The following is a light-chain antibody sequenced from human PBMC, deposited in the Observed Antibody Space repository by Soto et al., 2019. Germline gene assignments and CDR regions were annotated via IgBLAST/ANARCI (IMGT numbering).Light chain of an antibody. J-gene: IGKJ1*01. CDR2: GAS. CDR1: QTITTY. CDR3: QQTHSTPWT. Sequence: DIQMTQSPSSLSASVGDRVTISCRASQTITTYLNWYQQKPGKAPQLLIYGASILQGGVPSRFTGSGSGTDFTLTISSLQPDDFATYHCQQTHSTPWTFGQGTKVEIK. V-gene: IGKV1-39*01.